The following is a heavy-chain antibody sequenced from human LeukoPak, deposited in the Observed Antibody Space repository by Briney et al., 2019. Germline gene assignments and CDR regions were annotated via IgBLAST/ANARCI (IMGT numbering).Heavy chain of an antibody. CDR1: GFRFSIYT. Sequence: GGCLRLSCAASGFRFSIYTMSWVRQAPGKGLEWVAGIFGSGYNTYYADSVKGRFTISRDNSKNTLYLQMNSLGVEDTAIYYCAKDLLQGDGYWDIDSWGQGTLVSVSS. CDR2: IFGSGYNT. V-gene: IGHV3-23*01. CDR3: AKDLLQGDGYWDIDS. J-gene: IGHJ4*02. D-gene: IGHD5-24*01.